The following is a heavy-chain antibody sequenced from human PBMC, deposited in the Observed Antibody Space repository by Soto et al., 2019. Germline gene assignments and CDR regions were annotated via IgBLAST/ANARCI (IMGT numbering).Heavy chain of an antibody. CDR1: GFTFSSYA. J-gene: IGHJ6*01. D-gene: IGHD3-3*01. CDR3: ARMRSVNWSGITPHYYYGMDV. CDR2: ISYDGSKK. V-gene: IGHV3-30-3*01. Sequence: PGGSLRLSCAASGFTFSSYAMHWVRQAPGKGLEWVAVISYDGSKKHHADSVKGRFTISRDNSKNTLYLQMNSLRVEDTAVYYCARMRSVNWSGITPHYYYGMDVWGQGTTVTVSS.